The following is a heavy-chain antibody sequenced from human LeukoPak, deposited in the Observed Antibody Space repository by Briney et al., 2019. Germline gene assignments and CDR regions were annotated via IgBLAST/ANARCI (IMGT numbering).Heavy chain of an antibody. CDR1: GFTFSSYS. V-gene: IGHV3-21*01. CDR3: ASETFYDILTGYSAFDY. J-gene: IGHJ4*02. Sequence: NPGGSLRLSCAASGFTFSSYSMNWVRQAPGKGLEWVSSISSSSSYIYYADSVKGRFTISRDNAKNSLYLQMNSLRAEDTAVYYCASETFYDILTGYSAFDYWGQGTLVTVSS. D-gene: IGHD3-9*01. CDR2: ISSSSSYI.